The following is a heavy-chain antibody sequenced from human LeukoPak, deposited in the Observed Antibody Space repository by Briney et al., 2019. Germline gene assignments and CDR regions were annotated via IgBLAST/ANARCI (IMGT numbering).Heavy chain of an antibody. CDR2: ISYDGSNK. Sequence: GGSLRLSCAASGFTFSSYAMHWVRQAPGKGLEWVAVISYDGSNKYYADSVKGRFTISRDNAKNSLYLQMNSLRAEDTAVYYCAREDSGYANDFDYWGQGTLVTVSS. V-gene: IGHV3-30-3*01. CDR1: GFTFSSYA. CDR3: AREDSGYANDFDY. J-gene: IGHJ4*02. D-gene: IGHD5-12*01.